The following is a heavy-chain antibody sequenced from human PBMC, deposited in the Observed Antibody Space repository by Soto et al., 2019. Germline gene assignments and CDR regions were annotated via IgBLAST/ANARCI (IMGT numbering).Heavy chain of an antibody. V-gene: IGHV1-8*01. CDR3: VRGGFLSPDHVIIAPATLGFDP. CDR2: MNPNRTNT. Sequence: QVQLMQSGAEVKKPGASVKVSCKASGYTFTTYDINWVRQAPGQGLEWMGWMNPNRTNTGYAENFQGRVTMTRATSISTAYMELSSLRYDDTAVYYCVRGGFLSPDHVIIAPATLGFDPWGQGTLVTVSS. D-gene: IGHD2-2*01. CDR1: GYTFTTYD. J-gene: IGHJ5*02.